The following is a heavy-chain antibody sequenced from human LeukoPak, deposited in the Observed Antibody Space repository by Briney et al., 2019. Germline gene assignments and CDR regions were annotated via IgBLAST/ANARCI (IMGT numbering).Heavy chain of an antibody. CDR2: INHSGST. J-gene: IGHJ4*02. CDR1: GGSFSGYY. CDR3: ARGKSRYFDWSKYYFDY. Sequence: PSETLSLTCAVYGGSFSGYYWSWIRQPPGKGLEWIGEINHSGSTNYNPSLKSRVTISVDTSKNQFSLKLSSVTAADTAVYYCARGKSRYFDWSKYYFDYWGQGTLVTVSS. D-gene: IGHD3-9*01. V-gene: IGHV4-34*01.